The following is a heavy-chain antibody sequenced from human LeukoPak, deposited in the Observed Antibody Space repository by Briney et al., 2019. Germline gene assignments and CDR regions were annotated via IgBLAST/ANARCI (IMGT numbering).Heavy chain of an antibody. CDR1: GGSVSSGSYY. Sequence: SETLSLTCTVSGGSVSSGSYYWNWIRQPPGKGLEWIGYISYSGNTNYNPSLKSRVTMSIDTSRNQFSLKLSSVTAADTAVYFCARDGVSNFDYWGREPWSPSPQ. D-gene: IGHD3-16*01. V-gene: IGHV4-61*01. CDR2: ISYSGNT. J-gene: IGHJ4*02. CDR3: ARDGVSNFDY.